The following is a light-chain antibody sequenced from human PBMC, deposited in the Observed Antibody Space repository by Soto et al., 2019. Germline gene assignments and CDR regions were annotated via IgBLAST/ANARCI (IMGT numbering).Light chain of an antibody. J-gene: IGKJ5*01. Sequence: EIVLTQSPATLSLSPRERATLSCMARQSISSDLAWYQQKPGQAPRLLIYDASNRATGIPARFSGSGSGTDFTLIIGSLEPEDSAIYYCQQRSSWPPVFTFGQGTRLEIK. CDR1: QSISSD. CDR3: QQRSSWPPVFT. CDR2: DAS. V-gene: IGKV3-11*01.